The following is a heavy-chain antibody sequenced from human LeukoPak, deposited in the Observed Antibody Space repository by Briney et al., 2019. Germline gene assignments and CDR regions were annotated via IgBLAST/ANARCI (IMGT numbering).Heavy chain of an antibody. V-gene: IGHV3-7*01. J-gene: IGHJ4*02. D-gene: IGHD3-16*01. CDR1: GFTFDTYW. CDR3: AKVRWGSDNALDS. CDR2: IKQDGSEK. Sequence: PGGSLRLSCAASGFTFDTYWMSWVRQAPGKGLEWVANIKQDGSEKDYVDSVKGRFTISRDNAKNSLYLQMNSLRAEDTAVYYCAKVRWGSDNALDSWGQGTLVTGSS.